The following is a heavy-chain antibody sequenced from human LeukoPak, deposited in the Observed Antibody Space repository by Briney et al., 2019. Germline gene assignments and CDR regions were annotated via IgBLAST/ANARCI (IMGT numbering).Heavy chain of an antibody. Sequence: GGSLRLSCAASRFTFSSYSMNWVRQAPGKGLEWVSYISSSRNTIYYADSVKGRFTISRDNAKNSLYLQMNSLRAEDTDVYYFARGNRYGPGDFDSWGEGTLVTVSS. CDR3: ARGNRYGPGDFDS. D-gene: IGHD3-9*01. CDR2: ISSSRNTI. J-gene: IGHJ4*02. V-gene: IGHV3-48*01. CDR1: RFTFSSYS.